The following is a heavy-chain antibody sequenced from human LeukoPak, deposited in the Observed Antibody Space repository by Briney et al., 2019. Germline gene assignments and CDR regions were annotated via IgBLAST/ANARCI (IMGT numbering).Heavy chain of an antibody. D-gene: IGHD5-24*01. Sequence: PGGSLRLSCAASGFTFSSYEMNWVRQAPGKGLEWVSYISSSGSTIYYADSVKGRFTISRDNAKNSLYLQMNSLRAEDTAVYYCARVGRGDGYNSDYYYYMDVWGKGTTVTISS. CDR3: ARVGRGDGYNSDYYYYMDV. CDR2: ISSSGSTI. V-gene: IGHV3-48*03. J-gene: IGHJ6*03. CDR1: GFTFSSYE.